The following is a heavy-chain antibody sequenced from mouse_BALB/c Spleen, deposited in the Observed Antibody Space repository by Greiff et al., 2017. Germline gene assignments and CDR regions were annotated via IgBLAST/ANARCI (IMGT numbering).Heavy chain of an antibody. CDR2: IWAGGST. CDR3: AREGDGNYVGAMDY. D-gene: IGHD2-1*01. V-gene: IGHV2-9*02. J-gene: IGHJ4*01. Sequence: QVQLKESGPGLVAPSQSLSITCTVSGFSLTSYGVHWVRQPPGKGLEWLGVIWAGGSTNYNSALMSRLSISKDNSKSQVFLKMNSLQTDDTAMYYCAREGDGNYVGAMDYWGQGTSVTVSS. CDR1: GFSLTSYG.